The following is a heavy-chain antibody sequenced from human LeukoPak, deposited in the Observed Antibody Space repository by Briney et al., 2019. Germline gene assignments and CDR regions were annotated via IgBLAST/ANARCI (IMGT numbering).Heavy chain of an antibody. CDR3: VRERLDDSSGKALQYFDY. J-gene: IGHJ4*02. V-gene: IGHV3-13*04. CDR1: GFTFSSYD. D-gene: IGHD3-22*01. CDR2: IGTVDDT. Sequence: PGGSLRLSCAASGFTFSSYDFHWVRQAIGKGLEWVSAIGTVDDTYYPDSVKGRFTISRENAKNSLYLQMNSLRAGDTAVYYCVRERLDDSSGKALQYFDYWGQGTLVTVSS.